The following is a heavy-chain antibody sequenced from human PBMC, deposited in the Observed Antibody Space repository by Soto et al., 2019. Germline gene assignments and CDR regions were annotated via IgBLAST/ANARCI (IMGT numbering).Heavy chain of an antibody. Sequence: QVQLVQSGAEVKKPGSSVKVSCKASGGTFSSYTISWVRQAPGQGLEWMGRIIPILGIANYAQKFQGRVTITADKSTSTAYMELSSLRSEDTAVYYCARERIAAAVGFAYWGKATLVTVSS. D-gene: IGHD6-13*01. V-gene: IGHV1-69*08. J-gene: IGHJ4*02. CDR1: GGTFSSYT. CDR2: IIPILGIA. CDR3: ARERIAAAVGFAY.